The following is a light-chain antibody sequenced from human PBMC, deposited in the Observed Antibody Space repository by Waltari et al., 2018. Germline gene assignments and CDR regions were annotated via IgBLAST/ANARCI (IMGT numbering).Light chain of an antibody. V-gene: IGLV2-8*01. CDR2: EVY. CDR1: SSDVGGYNS. CDR3: SSYADSNTFV. Sequence: QSALTQPPSASGSPGQSVTISCTGTSSDVGGYNSVSWYQHHPGKAPKLLIYEVYGRPSGVPDRFPGSKSGNTASLTVSGLQAEDEADYYCSSYADSNTFVFGSGTKVTVL. J-gene: IGLJ1*01.